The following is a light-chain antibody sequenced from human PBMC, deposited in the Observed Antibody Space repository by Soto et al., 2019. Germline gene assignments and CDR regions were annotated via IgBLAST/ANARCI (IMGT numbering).Light chain of an antibody. Sequence: DIVMTQSPLSLPVTPGEPASISCRSSQSLLHSNGYKYLDWYLQKPGQSPQLLIYFGSNRASGVPVRFSGSGAGTDFTLEISRVEAEDVGVYYCMQALQTPITFGQGTRLEIK. CDR3: MQALQTPIT. CDR1: QSLLHSNGYKY. V-gene: IGKV2-28*01. CDR2: FGS. J-gene: IGKJ5*01.